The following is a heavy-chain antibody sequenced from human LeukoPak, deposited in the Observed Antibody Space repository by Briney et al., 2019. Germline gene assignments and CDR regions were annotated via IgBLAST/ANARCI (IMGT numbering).Heavy chain of an antibody. J-gene: IGHJ6*02. CDR2: IYYTGTT. CDR3: ARGYDIDV. V-gene: IGHV4-59*01. CDR1: GGSISNYY. Sequence: PSETLSLTCTVSGGSISNYYWSWLRQPPGKALEWIGYIYYTGTTKYNPSLKSRATISLDTSKNQFSLELTSVTAADTALFFCARGYDIDVWGQGTTVTVSS.